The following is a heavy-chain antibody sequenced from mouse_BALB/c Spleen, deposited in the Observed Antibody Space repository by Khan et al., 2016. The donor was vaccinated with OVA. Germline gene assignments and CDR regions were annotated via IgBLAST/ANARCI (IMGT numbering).Heavy chain of an antibody. V-gene: IGHV3-8*02. CDR1: GDSITSGY. CDR3: AGASYYGNYYFDY. CDR2: ISYSGST. Sequence: VRLQQSGPSLVKPSQTLSLTCSVTGDSITSGYWNWIRKFPGNKLEYMGYISYSGSTYYNPSLKSRISITRDTTKNQTYLQLNSMTTEDAATYYCAGASYYGNYYFDYWGQGTTLTVSS. D-gene: IGHD2-10*01. J-gene: IGHJ2*01.